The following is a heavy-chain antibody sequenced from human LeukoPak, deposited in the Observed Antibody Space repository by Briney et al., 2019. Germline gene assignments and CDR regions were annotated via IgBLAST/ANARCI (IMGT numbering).Heavy chain of an antibody. V-gene: IGHV4-30-2*01. CDR2: IYHSGST. J-gene: IGHJ3*02. CDR3: ARAGYYYDSSGYSDAFDI. Sequence: SETLSLTCTVSGGSISSGGYYWSWIRQPPGKGLEWIGYIYHSGSTYYNPSLKSRVTISVDRSRNQFSLKLSSVTAADTAVYYCARAGYYYDSSGYSDAFDIWGQGTMVTVSS. D-gene: IGHD3-22*01. CDR1: GGSISSGGYY.